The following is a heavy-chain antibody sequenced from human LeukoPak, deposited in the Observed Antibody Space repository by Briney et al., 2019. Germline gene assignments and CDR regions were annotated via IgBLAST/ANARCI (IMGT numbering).Heavy chain of an antibody. J-gene: IGHJ6*02. CDR2: ISYDGSNK. V-gene: IGHV3-30*04. CDR3: ARAKQGYCSSTSCYARDYYYYYGMDV. CDR1: GFTFSSYA. D-gene: IGHD2-2*01. Sequence: PGGSLRLSCAASGFTFSSYAMHWVRQAPGKGLEWVAVISYDGSNKYYADSVKGRFTISRDNSKNTLYLQMNSLRAEDTAVYYCARAKQGYCSSTSCYARDYYYYYGMDVWGQGITVTVSS.